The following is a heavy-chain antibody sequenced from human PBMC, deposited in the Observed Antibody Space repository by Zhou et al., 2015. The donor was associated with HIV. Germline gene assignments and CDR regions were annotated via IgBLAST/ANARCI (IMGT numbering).Heavy chain of an antibody. V-gene: IGHV1-69*01. CDR3: ASLPQGYCSSTSCSKTFDY. J-gene: IGHJ4*02. CDR1: GGTFSSYA. D-gene: IGHD2-2*01. Sequence: QVQLVQSGAEVKKPGSSVKVSCKASGGTFSSYAISWVRQAPGQGLEWMGGIIPIFGTANYAQKFQGRVTITADESTSTAYMELSSLRSEDTAVYYCASLPQGYCSSTSCSKTFDYWGQGTLVTVSS. CDR2: IIPIFGTA.